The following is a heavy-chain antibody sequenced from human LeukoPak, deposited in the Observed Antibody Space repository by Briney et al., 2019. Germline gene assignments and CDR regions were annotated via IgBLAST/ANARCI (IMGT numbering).Heavy chain of an antibody. Sequence: GGSLRLSCAASGFTFSSYSMNWVRQAPGKGLEWVSSISSRSSYIYYADSVKGRFTISRDNAKNSLYLQMNSLRAEDTAVYYCVRDLGELDAPDYWGQGTLVTVSS. CDR3: VRDLGELDAPDY. J-gene: IGHJ4*02. CDR2: ISSRSSYI. D-gene: IGHD3-10*01. V-gene: IGHV3-21*01. CDR1: GFTFSSYS.